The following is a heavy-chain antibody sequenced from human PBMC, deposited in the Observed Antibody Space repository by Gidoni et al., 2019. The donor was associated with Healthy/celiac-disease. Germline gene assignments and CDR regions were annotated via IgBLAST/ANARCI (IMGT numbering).Heavy chain of an antibody. V-gene: IGHV4-59*01. CDR1: GGSISSYY. D-gene: IGHD6-19*01. CDR3: ARAPQWQYYYYGMDV. Sequence: QVQLQESGPGLVKPSETLSLTCTVSGGSISSYYWSWIRQPPGKGLEWIGYIYYSGSTNYNPSLKSRVTISVDTSKNQFSLKLSSVTAADTAVYYCARAPQWQYYYYGMDVWGQGTTVTVSS. CDR2: IYYSGST. J-gene: IGHJ6*02.